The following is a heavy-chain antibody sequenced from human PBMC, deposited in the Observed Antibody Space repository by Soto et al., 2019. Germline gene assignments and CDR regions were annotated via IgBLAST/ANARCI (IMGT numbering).Heavy chain of an antibody. V-gene: IGHV1-69*12. CDR2: IIPMFGTA. CDR1: GGTFSTYA. D-gene: IGHD5-18*01. CDR3: ASGIQLCLPRINTGYSG. Sequence: QVQLVQSGAEVKKPESSVKVSCKAPGGTFSTYAISWVRQAPGQGLEWMGGIIPMFGTANYAQRFQDRVTISVDESTNTVYMELSSLRSEDTAVYFCASGIQLCLPRINTGYSGWGQGTLVTVSS. J-gene: IGHJ4*02.